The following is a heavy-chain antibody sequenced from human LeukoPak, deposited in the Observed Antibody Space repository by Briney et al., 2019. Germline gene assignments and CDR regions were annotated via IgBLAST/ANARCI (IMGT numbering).Heavy chain of an antibody. D-gene: IGHD3-10*01. J-gene: IGHJ3*01. Sequence: GGSLRLSCAASGFTFSASWMSWVHQPPGRGLEWVAHMNEDGSQIYYVDPVKGRFTISRDNAKNSLFLQMNTLRLDDTATYFCARGGSAWGQGTMVTASS. CDR2: MNEDGSQI. CDR3: ARGGSA. CDR1: GFTFSASW. V-gene: IGHV3-7*01.